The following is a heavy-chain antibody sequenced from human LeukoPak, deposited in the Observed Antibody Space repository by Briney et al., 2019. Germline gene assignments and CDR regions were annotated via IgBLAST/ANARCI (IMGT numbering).Heavy chain of an antibody. D-gene: IGHD4-17*01. Sequence: GGSLRLSCGASGFTFNGFWMSWVRQAPGKGLEWVANIKQDGSDIYYLGSVRGRFTISRDNAMNSLYLQMNSLRAEDTAVYYCTRDALYGDPSYYYMDVWGKGTTVTVSS. CDR3: TRDALYGDPSYYYMDV. CDR2: IKQDGSDI. V-gene: IGHV3-7*01. J-gene: IGHJ6*03. CDR1: GFTFNGFW.